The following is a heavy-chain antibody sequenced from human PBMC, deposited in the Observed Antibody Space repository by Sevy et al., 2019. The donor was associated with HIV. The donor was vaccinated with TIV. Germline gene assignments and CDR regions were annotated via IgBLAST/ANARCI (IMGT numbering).Heavy chain of an antibody. CDR3: VRAIAADGSF. J-gene: IGHJ4*02. CDR2: IKQDGSVK. V-gene: IGHV3-7*01. CDR1: GFSLNSYW. D-gene: IGHD6-13*01. Sequence: GGSLRLSCAASGFSLNSYWMSWVRLAPGKGLEWVANIKQDGSVKYYVDSVKGRFTISRDNARNLLYLQMNSLRAEDTALYYCVRAIAADGSFWGQGTLVTVSS.